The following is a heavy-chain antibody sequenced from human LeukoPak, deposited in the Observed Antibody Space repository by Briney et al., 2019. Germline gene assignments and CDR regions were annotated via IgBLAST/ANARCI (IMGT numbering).Heavy chain of an antibody. J-gene: IGHJ4*02. CDR3: ARDLNGYYFDY. D-gene: IGHD1-1*01. CDR2: IKQDGSEK. CDR1: GFTLSSYW. V-gene: IGHV3-7*01. Sequence: GWSLRLSCAASGFTLSSYWMSWVRQAPGKGLEWVANIKQDGSEKYYVDSVKGRFTISRDNAKNSLYLQMNSLRAEDTAVYYCARDLNGYYFDYWGQGTLVTVSS.